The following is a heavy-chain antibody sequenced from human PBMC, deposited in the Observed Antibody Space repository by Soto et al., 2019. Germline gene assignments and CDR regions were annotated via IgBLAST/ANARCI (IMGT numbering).Heavy chain of an antibody. J-gene: IGHJ6*02. Sequence: QVQLVESGGGVVQPGRSLRLSCAASGFTFSSYGMHWVRQAPGKGLEWVAVISYDGSNKYYADSVKGRFTISRDNSKNTLYLQMNSLRAEDTAVYYCARRGGKLTIFIERGDGMDVWGQGTTVTVSS. CDR3: ARRGGKLTIFIERGDGMDV. V-gene: IGHV3-30*03. D-gene: IGHD3-3*01. CDR2: ISYDGSNK. CDR1: GFTFSSYG.